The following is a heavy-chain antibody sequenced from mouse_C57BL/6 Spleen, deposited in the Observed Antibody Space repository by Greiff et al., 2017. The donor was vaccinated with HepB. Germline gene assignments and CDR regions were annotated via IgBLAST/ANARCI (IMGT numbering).Heavy chain of an antibody. CDR1: GYTFTSYG. CDR2: IYPRSGNT. D-gene: IGHD2-13*01. Sequence: QVQLKESGAELARPGASVKLSCKASGYTFTSYGISWVKQRTGQGLEWIGEIYPRSGNTYYNEKFKGKATLTADKSSSTAYMGLRSLTSEDSAVYFWAREVNSIDYWGQGTTLTVSS. CDR3: AREVNSIDY. J-gene: IGHJ2*01. V-gene: IGHV1-81*01.